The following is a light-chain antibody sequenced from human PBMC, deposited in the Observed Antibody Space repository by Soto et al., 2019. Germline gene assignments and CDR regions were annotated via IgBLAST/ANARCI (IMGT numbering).Light chain of an antibody. V-gene: IGLV1-44*01. J-gene: IGLJ3*02. CDR1: SSNIGSNT. Sequence: QSVLTQPPSASATPGQRVTISCSGSSSNIGSNTVNLYQQLPGTAPKLLIYNNNQRPSGVPDRFSGSKSGTSASLAISGLQSEDEADYYCAAWDDSLNGWVFGGGTKLPVL. CDR2: NNN. CDR3: AAWDDSLNGWV.